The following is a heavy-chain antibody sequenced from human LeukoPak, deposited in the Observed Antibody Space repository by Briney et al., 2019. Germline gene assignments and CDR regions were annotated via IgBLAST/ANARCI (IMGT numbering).Heavy chain of an antibody. V-gene: IGHV1-2*02. CDR2: INPISGAT. D-gene: IGHD3-10*01. J-gene: IGHJ5*02. Sequence: ASVKVSCKASGYTFTGYYIHWVRQAPGQGLEWMAWINPISGATNYAQKFQGRVTMTRDTSISTAYMELSRLASDDTAVYFCARGRFGEWDNWFDPWGQGTLVTVSS. CDR3: ARGRFGEWDNWFDP. CDR1: GYTFTGYY.